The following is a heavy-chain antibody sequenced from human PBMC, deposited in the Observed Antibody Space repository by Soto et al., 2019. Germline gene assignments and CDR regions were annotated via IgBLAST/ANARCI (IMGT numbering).Heavy chain of an antibody. CDR2: ISASGNT. V-gene: IGHV4-59*01. CDR3: ARDAYRGNFYHNDEGV. CDR1: GGSITTYF. D-gene: IGHD2-15*01. Sequence: SETLSLTSSVSGGSITTYFWNWIRQSPGKEPERIGYISASGNTNYHPSFRSRVSISRDTSKNQFFLMLSSLTAADSAVYYCARDAYRGNFYHNDEGVLVQG. J-gene: IGHJ6*02.